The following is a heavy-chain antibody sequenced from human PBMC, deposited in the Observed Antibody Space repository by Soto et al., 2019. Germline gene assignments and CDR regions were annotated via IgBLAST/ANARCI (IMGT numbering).Heavy chain of an antibody. CDR1: GGSSNGYY. Sequence: SETLSLTCTVAGGSSNGYYWSWIRQPPGRGLEWIGYILYNGDTKYNPSLNSRVTISVDTSKNQFSLRLTSVTAADTAVYYCARNIGYYYDSSGSLAFDIWGKGTMVTV. CDR2: ILYNGDT. J-gene: IGHJ3*02. CDR3: ARNIGYYYDSSGSLAFDI. V-gene: IGHV4-59*01. D-gene: IGHD3-22*01.